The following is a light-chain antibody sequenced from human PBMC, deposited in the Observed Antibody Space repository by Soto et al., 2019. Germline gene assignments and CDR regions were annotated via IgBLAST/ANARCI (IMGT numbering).Light chain of an antibody. CDR1: SSDVGGYNY. CDR2: DVS. CDR3: CSSAGTYTSV. V-gene: IGLV2-11*01. J-gene: IGLJ3*02. Sequence: QSALTQPRSVSGSPGQSVTISCTGTSSDVGGYNYVSWYQQHPGKAPKLMIYDVSKRPSGVPDRFSGSKSGNTASLTISGLQAGDEADYYCCSSAGTYTSVFGGGTKVTVL.